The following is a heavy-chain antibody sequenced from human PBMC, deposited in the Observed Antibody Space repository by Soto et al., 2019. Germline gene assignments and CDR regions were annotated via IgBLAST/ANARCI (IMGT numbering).Heavy chain of an antibody. CDR3: ARTAAKDLYYYYYYMDV. D-gene: IGHD2-2*01. CDR2: IYYSGST. V-gene: IGHV4-59*01. Sequence: SETLSLTCTVSGGSISSYYWSWIRHPPGKGLEWIGYIYYSGSTNYNPSLKSRVTISVDTSKNQFSLKLSSVTAADTAVYYCARTAAKDLYYYYYYMDVWGKGTTVTVSS. CDR1: GGSISSYY. J-gene: IGHJ6*03.